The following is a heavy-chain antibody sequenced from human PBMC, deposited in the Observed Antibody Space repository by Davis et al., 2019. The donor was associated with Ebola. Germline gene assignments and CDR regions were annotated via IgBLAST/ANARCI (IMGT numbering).Heavy chain of an antibody. CDR2: IYYSGST. CDR1: GGSISSGGYY. CDR3: ARDPITGTTGYYYYYGMDV. Sequence: MPSETLSLTCTVSGGSISSGGYYWSWIRQHPGKGLEWIGYIYYSGSTNYNPSLKSRVTISVDTSKNQFSLKLSSVTAADTAAYYCARDPITGTTGYYYYYGMDVWGQGTTVTVSS. D-gene: IGHD1-20*01. J-gene: IGHJ6*02. V-gene: IGHV4-31*03.